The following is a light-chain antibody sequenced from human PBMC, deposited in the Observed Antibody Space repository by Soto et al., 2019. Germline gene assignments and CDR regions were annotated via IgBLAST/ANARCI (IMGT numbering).Light chain of an antibody. CDR1: QSVNSNY. CDR2: GAS. CDR3: QQYGSSPFT. J-gene: IGKJ3*01. V-gene: IGKV3-20*01. Sequence: EIVLTQSPGTLSLSPGERATLSCRASQSVNSNYLTWYQQKPGQAPRLLIYGASSRATGIPDRFSGSGSGTDFTLTISRLEPHDFAVYYCQQYGSSPFTFGPGTKVDIK.